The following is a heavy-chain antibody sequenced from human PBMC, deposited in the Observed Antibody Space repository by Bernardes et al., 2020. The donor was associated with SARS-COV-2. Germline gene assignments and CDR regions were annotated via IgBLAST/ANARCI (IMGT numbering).Heavy chain of an antibody. CDR1: GFTFYNYG. J-gene: IGHJ4*02. V-gene: IGHV3-23*01. Sequence: GSLRLSCAAAGFTFYNYGMSWVRQAPGKGLEWVSGISGRGDSTYYADSVKGRLSISRDNSKNTLYLQMNSLRPEDTAVYYCAKGLTTVTTGLGYWGQGNLVTVSS. D-gene: IGHD4-17*01. CDR3: AKGLTTVTTGLGY. CDR2: ISGRGDST.